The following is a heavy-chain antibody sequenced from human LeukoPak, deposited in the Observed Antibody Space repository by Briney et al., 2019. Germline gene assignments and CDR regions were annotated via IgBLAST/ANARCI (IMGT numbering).Heavy chain of an antibody. CDR2: IDWDDDK. D-gene: IGHD3-22*01. CDR3: ARIGYYDSSGYYYDHFDY. CDR1: GFSLSTSGMC. Sequence: SGPALVKPTQTLTLTCTFSGFSLSTSGMCVSWIRQPPGKALEWLARIDWDDDKYYSTSLKTRLTISKDTSKNQVVFTMTNMDPVDTATYYCARIGYYDSSGYYYDHFDYWGQGTLVTVSS. J-gene: IGHJ4*02. V-gene: IGHV2-70*11.